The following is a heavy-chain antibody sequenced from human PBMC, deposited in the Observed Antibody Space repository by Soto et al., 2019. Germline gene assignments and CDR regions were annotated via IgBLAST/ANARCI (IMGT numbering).Heavy chain of an antibody. CDR3: YYYHDSNCETYRFRH. D-gene: IGHD3-16*02. V-gene: IGHV3-7*01. CDR2: IKTDGSEE. Sequence: GGSLSLSCRTSGLMFRTYLMSWVRQAPGKGLEWVANIKTDGSEEYYEDSVMGRLTIPSDNTKNSLYLQMLSLRADETAMYYLYYYHDSNCETYRFRHWGQGTLVTVSS. J-gene: IGHJ4*02. CDR1: GLMFRTYL.